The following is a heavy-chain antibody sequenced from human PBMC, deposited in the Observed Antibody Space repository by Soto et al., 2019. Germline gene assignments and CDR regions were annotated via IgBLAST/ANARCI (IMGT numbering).Heavy chain of an antibody. D-gene: IGHD6-13*01. J-gene: IGHJ6*02. V-gene: IGHV3-73*01. Sequence: GGSLRLSCAASGFTFSGSAMHWVREASGKGLEWVGRIRSKANSYATAYAASVKGRFTISRDDSKNTAYLQMNSLKTEDTAVYYCTRHPPPGIAAAGTGDYYGMDVWGQGTTVTVSS. CDR1: GFTFSGSA. CDR3: TRHPPPGIAAAGTGDYYGMDV. CDR2: IRSKANSYAT.